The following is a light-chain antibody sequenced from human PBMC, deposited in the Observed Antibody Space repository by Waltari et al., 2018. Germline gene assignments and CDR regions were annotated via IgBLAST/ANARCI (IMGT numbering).Light chain of an antibody. CDR2: GAS. V-gene: IGKV3-15*01. Sequence: EIVMTQSPATLSVSPGERATLSCRASQSVRNNLVWYQQKPGQAPRLLIHGASTRVTGIPARFSGSGSGTEFTLTISSLQSEDFAVYYCQQYNNWPPWTFGQGTKVEIK. CDR3: QQYNNWPPWT. J-gene: IGKJ1*01. CDR1: QSVRNN.